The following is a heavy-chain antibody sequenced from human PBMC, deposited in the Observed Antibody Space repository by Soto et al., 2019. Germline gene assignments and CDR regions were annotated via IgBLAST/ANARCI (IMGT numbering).Heavy chain of an antibody. J-gene: IGHJ6*03. CDR3: ARESGGATATLDYYYFYMDV. D-gene: IGHD5-12*01. CDR2: MNPNSGDT. V-gene: IGHV1-2*02. Sequence: QVQLVQSGAEVKKPGASVTVSCKASGYRFSDYYLHWVRQAPGQGPEWMGWMNPNSGDTKYAQKVEGVVTMTRDTSVRTAFMELNWLKSADTAVYYCARESGGATATLDYYYFYMDVWGIGTTVTVSS. CDR1: GYRFSDYY.